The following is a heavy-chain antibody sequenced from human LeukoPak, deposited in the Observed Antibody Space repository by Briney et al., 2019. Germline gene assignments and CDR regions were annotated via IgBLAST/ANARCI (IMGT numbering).Heavy chain of an antibody. CDR2: IYSGGST. V-gene: IGHV3-66*01. J-gene: IGHJ3*02. D-gene: IGHD3-22*01. CDR3: ARDRGRGASGYYFWGAFDI. Sequence: GGSLRLSCAASGFTVSSNYMSWVRQAPGKGLEWVSVIYSGGSTYYADSVKGRFTISRDNSKNTLYLQMNSLRAEDTAVYYCARDRGRGASGYYFWGAFDIWGQGTMATVSS. CDR1: GFTVSSNY.